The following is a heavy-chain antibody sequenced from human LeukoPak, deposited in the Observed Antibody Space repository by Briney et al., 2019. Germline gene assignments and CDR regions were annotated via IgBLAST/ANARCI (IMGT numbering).Heavy chain of an antibody. V-gene: IGHV4-59*01. CDR3: ARSDTAMVHAFDI. CDR1: GGSIFSYY. Sequence: PSETLSLTCTVSGGSIFSYYWSWLRQPPGKGLEWIGYIYYSGSTNYNPSLKSRVTISVDTSKNQFSLKLSSVTAADTAVYYCARSDTAMVHAFDIWGQGTMVTVSS. J-gene: IGHJ3*02. CDR2: IYYSGST. D-gene: IGHD5-18*01.